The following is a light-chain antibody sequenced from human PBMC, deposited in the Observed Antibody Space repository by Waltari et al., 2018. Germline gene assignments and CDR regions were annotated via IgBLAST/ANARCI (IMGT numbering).Light chain of an antibody. V-gene: IGLV2-8*01. CDR2: EVS. Sequence: QSALTQPPSASGSPGQSVTISCTGTSSDVGGYTYVSWYQQHPGKAPKLMIYEVSKRPSGVPDRFSGSKSGNTASLTVSGLQADDEADYYCSSYAGSNNWRVFGGGTKLTVL. CDR1: SSDVGGYTY. CDR3: SSYAGSNNWRV. J-gene: IGLJ2*01.